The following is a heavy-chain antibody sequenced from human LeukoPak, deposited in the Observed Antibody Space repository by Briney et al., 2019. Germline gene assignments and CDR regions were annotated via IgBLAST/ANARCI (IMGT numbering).Heavy chain of an antibody. CDR3: ARDLGGSGFGRLIDY. CDR2: IYYSGST. CDR1: GGSISSYY. V-gene: IGHV4-59*01. D-gene: IGHD6-19*01. Sequence: PSETLSLTCTVSGGSISSYYWSWIRQPPGKGLEWIGYIYYSGSTNYNPSLKSRVTISVDTSKNQFSLKLSSVTAADTAVYYCARDLGGSGFGRLIDYWGQGTLVTVSS. J-gene: IGHJ4*02.